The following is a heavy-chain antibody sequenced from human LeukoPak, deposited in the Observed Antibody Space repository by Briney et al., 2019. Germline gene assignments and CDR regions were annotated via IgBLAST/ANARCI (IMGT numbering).Heavy chain of an antibody. V-gene: IGHV1-18*01. D-gene: IGHD3-22*01. Sequence: ASVKVSCKASGGTFSSYAISWVRQAPGQGLEWMGWISAYNGNTNYAQKLQGRVTMTSDTSTSTAYMELRSLRSDDTAVYYCARAPFEYYDSSGYYAFDIWGQGTMVTVSS. CDR2: ISAYNGNT. J-gene: IGHJ3*02. CDR3: ARAPFEYYDSSGYYAFDI. CDR1: GGTFSSYA.